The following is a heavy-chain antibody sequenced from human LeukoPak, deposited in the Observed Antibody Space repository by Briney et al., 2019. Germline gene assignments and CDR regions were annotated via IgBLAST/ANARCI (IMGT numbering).Heavy chain of an antibody. CDR3: ARASGQAARPRWFDP. V-gene: IGHV3-30*02. Sequence: PGGSLRLSCAASGFTFSSYGMHWVRQAPGKGLEWVAFIRYDGSNKYYADSVKGRFTISRDNAKNSLYLQMNSLRAEDTAVYYCARASGQAARPRWFDPWGQGTLVTVSS. J-gene: IGHJ5*02. CDR2: IRYDGSNK. D-gene: IGHD6-6*01. CDR1: GFTFSSYG.